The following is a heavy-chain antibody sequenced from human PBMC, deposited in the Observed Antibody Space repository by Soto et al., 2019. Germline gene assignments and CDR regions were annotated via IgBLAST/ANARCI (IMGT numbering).Heavy chain of an antibody. CDR1: GFTFSGYS. D-gene: IGHD3-16*02. CDR2: ISSSSSYI. CDR3: ARAGSYRFDY. V-gene: IGHV3-21*01. J-gene: IGHJ4*01. Sequence: PGGALRLSCAASGFTFSGYSMNRVRQAPGKGLEWGSSISSSSSYIYYADSVKGRFTISRDNAKNSLYLQMNSLRAEDTAVYYCARAGSYRFDYWGHGTLVTVSS.